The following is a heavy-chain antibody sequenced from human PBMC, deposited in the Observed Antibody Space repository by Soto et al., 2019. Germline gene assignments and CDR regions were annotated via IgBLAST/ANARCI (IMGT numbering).Heavy chain of an antibody. V-gene: IGHV3-30-3*01. D-gene: IGHD3-3*01. Sequence: GGSLRLSCAASGFTFSSYAMHWVRQAPGKGLEWVAVISYDGSNKYYADSVKGRFTISRDNSKNTLYLQMNSLRAEDTAVYYCARDGNYYFWSGYYRNWGQGTLVTVSS. J-gene: IGHJ4*02. CDR1: GFTFSSYA. CDR3: ARDGNYYFWSGYYRN. CDR2: ISYDGSNK.